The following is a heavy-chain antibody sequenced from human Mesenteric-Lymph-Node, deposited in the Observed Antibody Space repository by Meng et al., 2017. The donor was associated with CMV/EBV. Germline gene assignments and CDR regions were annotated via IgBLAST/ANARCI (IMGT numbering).Heavy chain of an antibody. D-gene: IGHD3-3*01. J-gene: IGHJ3*02. CDR3: ARPTDHDFWSGYKTNPNAFDI. Sequence: GESLKISCKGSGYSFTSYWIGWVRQMPGKGLEWMGIIYPGDSDTRYSPSFQGQVTISADKSISTAYLQWSSLKASDTAMYYCARPTDHDFWSGYKTNPNAFDIWGQGTMVTVSS. CDR2: IYPGDSDT. V-gene: IGHV5-51*01. CDR1: GYSFTSYW.